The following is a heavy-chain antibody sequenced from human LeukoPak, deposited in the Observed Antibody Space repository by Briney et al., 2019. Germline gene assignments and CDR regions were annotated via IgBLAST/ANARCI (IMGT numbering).Heavy chain of an antibody. CDR1: GFTFSTYA. V-gene: IGHV3-23*01. CDR3: AKQTRYDSPAGGRGFDY. Sequence: GGSLRLSCEASGFTFSTYAMSGVRQAPGKGLEGVSGISGGGSITYYADSVKGRVTISRDNSQNTLFLEMSSLRDEDTAVYYCAKQTRYDSPAGGRGFDYWGQGTLVTVSS. D-gene: IGHD3-22*01. J-gene: IGHJ4*02. CDR2: ISGGGSIT.